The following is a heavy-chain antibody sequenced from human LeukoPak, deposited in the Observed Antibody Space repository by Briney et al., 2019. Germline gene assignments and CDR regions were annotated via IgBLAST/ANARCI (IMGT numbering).Heavy chain of an antibody. Sequence: GGSLRLSCAASGFTVSSNYMSWVRQVPGKGLEWVSVLYSGGSTYYADSVKGRFTISRDNSNNTLYLQMNSLRAEDTAIYYCARGVVRGVPFHGDVWGQGTTLTVSS. CDR3: ARGVVRGVPFHGDV. D-gene: IGHD3-10*01. J-gene: IGHJ6*02. CDR1: GFTVSSNY. V-gene: IGHV3-53*01. CDR2: LYSGGST.